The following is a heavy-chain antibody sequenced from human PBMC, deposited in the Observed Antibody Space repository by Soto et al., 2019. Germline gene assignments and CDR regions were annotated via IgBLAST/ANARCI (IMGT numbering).Heavy chain of an antibody. CDR2: MNPGSGDT. CDR3: ARMATFGSLNWFDP. J-gene: IGHJ5*02. D-gene: IGHD3-16*01. V-gene: IGHV1-8*01. Sequence: GASVKVSCKASGYSFTNNDVTWVRQATGQGLEWMGWMNPGSGDTGYAQKFQGRVTTTRDISIATAYMELSSLRSDDTAIYYCARMATFGSLNWFDPWGQGTLVTVS. CDR1: GYSFTNND.